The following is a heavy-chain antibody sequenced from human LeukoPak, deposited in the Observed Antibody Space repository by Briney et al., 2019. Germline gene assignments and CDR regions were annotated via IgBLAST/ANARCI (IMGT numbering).Heavy chain of an antibody. Sequence: PGGSLRLSCTASGFTFNTYSMNWVRQAPGKGLEWVSYISSDSKTIYYADSVKGRFTISRDNAKNSLYLQMDSLRAEDTAVYYCARVRNYYDSSGYEYASLDYWGQGTLVTVSS. CDR2: ISSDSKTI. CDR3: ARVRNYYDSSGYEYASLDY. CDR1: GFTFNTYS. V-gene: IGHV3-48*01. J-gene: IGHJ4*02. D-gene: IGHD3-22*01.